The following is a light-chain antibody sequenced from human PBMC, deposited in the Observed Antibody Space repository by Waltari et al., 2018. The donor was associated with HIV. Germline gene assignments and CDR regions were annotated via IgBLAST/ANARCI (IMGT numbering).Light chain of an antibody. CDR1: QNITNY. Sequence: DIQLTQSPSSLSASVGDRVTITCRASQNITNYLNWFQQKPGKAPRLLIFGASSLQSGVPSRFSGSGSGTVFILTISSLQPEDFASFFCQQSYSVPPLTFGGGT. CDR3: QQSYSVPPLT. V-gene: IGKV1-39*01. J-gene: IGKJ4*01. CDR2: GAS.